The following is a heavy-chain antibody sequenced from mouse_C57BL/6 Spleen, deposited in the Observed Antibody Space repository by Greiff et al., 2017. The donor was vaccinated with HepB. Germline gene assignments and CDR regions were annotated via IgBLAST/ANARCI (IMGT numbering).Heavy chain of an antibody. V-gene: IGHV5-4*01. Sequence: DVMLVESGGGLVKPGGSLKLSCAASGFTFSSYAMSWVRQTPEKRLEWVATISYGGSYTYYPDNVKGRFTISRDNAKNNLYLQMSHLKSEDTAMYYCAREGYYYGSSYDYFDYWGQGTTLTVSS. CDR1: GFTFSSYA. CDR3: AREGYYYGSSYDYFDY. J-gene: IGHJ2*01. D-gene: IGHD1-1*01. CDR2: ISYGGSYT.